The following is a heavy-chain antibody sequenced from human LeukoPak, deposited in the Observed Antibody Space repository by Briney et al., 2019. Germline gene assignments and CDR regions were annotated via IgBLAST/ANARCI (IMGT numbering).Heavy chain of an antibody. CDR1: GFSLSTSGVG. J-gene: IGHJ4*02. CDR3: AHSGRYSSSWYTRDSNSGDLGGFDY. D-gene: IGHD6-13*01. CDR2: IYWDDDK. Sequence: ESGPTLVNPTQTLTLTCTFSGFSLSTSGVGVGWIRQPPGKALEWLALIYWDDDKRYSPSLKSRLTITKDTSKNQVVLTMTNMDPVDTATYYCAHSGRYSSSWYTRDSNSGDLGGFDYWGQGTLVTVSS. V-gene: IGHV2-5*02.